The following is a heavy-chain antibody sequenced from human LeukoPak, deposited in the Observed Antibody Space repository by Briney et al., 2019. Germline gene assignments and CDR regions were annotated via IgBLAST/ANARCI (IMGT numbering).Heavy chain of an antibody. CDR2: IHHSGSI. D-gene: IGHD1-7*01. CDR1: GVSISSNLW. Sequence: PSGTLSLTCAVSGVSISSNLWWTWVRQPPGKGLEWIAEIHHSGSINYNPSLKSRVTISVDTSKNQFSLKLSSVTAADTAVYYCARGPVGGTTYNDGDAFDIWGQGTMVTVSS. V-gene: IGHV4-4*02. CDR3: ARGPVGGTTYNDGDAFDI. J-gene: IGHJ3*02.